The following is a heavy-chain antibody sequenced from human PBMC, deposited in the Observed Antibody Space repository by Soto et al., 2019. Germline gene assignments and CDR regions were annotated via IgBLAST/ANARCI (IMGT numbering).Heavy chain of an antibody. D-gene: IGHD6-13*01. CDR2: INHSGST. V-gene: IGHV4-34*01. J-gene: IGHJ4*02. CDR3: ARGGQNRKNNGKMVAAGSVPHYNY. CDR1: GGSFSGYY. Sequence: SETLSLTCAVYGGSFSGYYWSWIRQPPGKGLEWIGEINHSGSTNYNPSLKSRVTISVDTSKNQFSLKLSSVTAADTAVYYCARGGQNRKNNGKMVAAGSVPHYNYWGQGTLVTVSS.